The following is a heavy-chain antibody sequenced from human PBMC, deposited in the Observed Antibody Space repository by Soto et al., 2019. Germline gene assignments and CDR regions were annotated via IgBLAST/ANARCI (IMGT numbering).Heavy chain of an antibody. J-gene: IGHJ4*02. D-gene: IGHD6-6*01. CDR1: GFTFSSYA. CDR2: ISGSGGST. V-gene: IGHV3-23*01. Sequence: EVQLLESGGGLVQPGGSLRLSGAASGFTFSSYAMSWVRQAPGKGLEWVSAISGSGGSTYYADSVKGRFTISRDNSKNTLYLQMNSLRAEDTAVYYCAKGTYSSSSPQNFDYWGQGTLVTVSS. CDR3: AKGTYSSSSPQNFDY.